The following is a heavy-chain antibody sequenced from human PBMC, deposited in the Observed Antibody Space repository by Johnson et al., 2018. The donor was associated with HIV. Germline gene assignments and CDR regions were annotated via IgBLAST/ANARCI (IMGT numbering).Heavy chain of an antibody. Sequence: QVQLVESGGGVVQPGGSLRLSCAASGFTFSSYGMYWVRQAPGKGLEWVAFIRYDGSNKYYGDSVKGRFTISRDNSKNTLYLQMNSLRAEDTAVYYCARSRDYGPARSAFDIWGQGTMVTVSS. CDR1: GFTFSSYG. CDR3: ARSRDYGPARSAFDI. J-gene: IGHJ3*02. CDR2: IRYDGSNK. D-gene: IGHD4-17*01. V-gene: IGHV3-30*02.